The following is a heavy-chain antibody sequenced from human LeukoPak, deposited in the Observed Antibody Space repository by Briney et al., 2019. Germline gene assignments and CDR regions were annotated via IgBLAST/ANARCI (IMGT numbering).Heavy chain of an antibody. D-gene: IGHD5-12*01. CDR2: INPSGGST. CDR1: GYTFTSYY. Sequence: GASVKVSCKASGYTFTSYYMHWVRQAPGQGLEWMGIINPSGGSTSYAQKFQGTVTMTRDTSTSTVYMELSSLRSEDTAVYYCARAVATPLYFDYRGQGTLVTVSS. CDR3: ARAVATPLYFDY. J-gene: IGHJ4*02. V-gene: IGHV1-46*03.